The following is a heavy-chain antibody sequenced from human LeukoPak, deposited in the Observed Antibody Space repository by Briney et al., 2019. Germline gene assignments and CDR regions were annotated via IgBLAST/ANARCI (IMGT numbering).Heavy chain of an antibody. CDR1: GFTFSDYG. CDR3: ARGVDYYENSGTIDY. Sequence: GKSLGLSCTASGFTFSDYGMHWVRQSPGKGLEWVAIIWYDGSNKTYEDSVKGRFTISRDNSKNTLYLQMSSLRAEDTAVYYCARGVDYYENSGTIDYWGQGTLVTVSS. D-gene: IGHD3-22*01. J-gene: IGHJ4*02. CDR2: IWYDGSNK. V-gene: IGHV3-33*01.